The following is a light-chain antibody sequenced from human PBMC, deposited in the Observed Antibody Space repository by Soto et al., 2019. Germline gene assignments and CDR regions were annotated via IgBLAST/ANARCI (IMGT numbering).Light chain of an antibody. Sequence: DIQMTQSPSTLSGSVGDRVTITCQATQDINIYLNWYQQKPGKAPKLLIYDASSLESGVPSRFSGSGSGTEFTLTISSLQPDDFATYYCQQYNSWTFGQGTKVDIK. CDR3: QQYNSWT. V-gene: IGKV1-5*01. CDR1: QDINIY. J-gene: IGKJ1*01. CDR2: DAS.